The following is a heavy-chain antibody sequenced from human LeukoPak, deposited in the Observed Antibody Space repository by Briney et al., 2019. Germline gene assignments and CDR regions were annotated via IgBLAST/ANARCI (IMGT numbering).Heavy chain of an antibody. Sequence: GGSLRLSCAASGFTVSDNYMSWVRQAPGKGLEWVSIIYSAGSTNYADSVKGRFTISRDNSKNTLYLQMSSLRAEDTAVYYCTLPLRDVFDIWGHGTMVTVSS. CDR3: TLPLRDVFDI. V-gene: IGHV3-53*01. CDR1: GFTVSDNY. J-gene: IGHJ3*02. CDR2: IYSAGST.